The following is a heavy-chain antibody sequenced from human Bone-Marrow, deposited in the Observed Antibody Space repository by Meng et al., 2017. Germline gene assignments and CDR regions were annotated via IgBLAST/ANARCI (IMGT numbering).Heavy chain of an antibody. J-gene: IGHJ3*02. CDR3: TRRGTDHTYSLRYFDWFATVGGLVVGHDAFDI. Sequence: GESLKISCTASGFTFGDYAMSWFRQAPGKGLEWVGFIRSKAYGGTTEYAASVKGSFTISRDDSKSIAYLQMNSLKTEDTAVYYCTRRGTDHTYSLRYFDWFATVGGLVVGHDAFDIWGQGTMVTVSS. CDR1: GFTFGDYA. V-gene: IGHV3-49*03. CDR2: IRSKAYGGTT. D-gene: IGHD3-9*01.